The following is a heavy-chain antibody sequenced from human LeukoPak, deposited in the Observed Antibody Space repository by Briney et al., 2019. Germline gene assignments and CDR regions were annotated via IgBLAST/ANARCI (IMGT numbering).Heavy chain of an antibody. D-gene: IGHD4-11*01. CDR1: GGSISSGDYY. J-gene: IGHJ4*02. CDR3: ASLYSNYLYFDY. V-gene: IGHV4-30-4*01. CDR2: IYYSGST. Sequence: SQTLSLTCTVSGGSISSGDYYWSWIRQPPGKGLEWIGYIYYSGSTYYNPSLKSRVTISVDTSKNQLSLKVSSVTAADTAVYYCASLYSNYLYFDYWGQGTLVTVSS.